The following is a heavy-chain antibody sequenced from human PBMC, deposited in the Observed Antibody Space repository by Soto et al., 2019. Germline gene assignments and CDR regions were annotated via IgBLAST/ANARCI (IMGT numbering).Heavy chain of an antibody. Sequence: QVQLVQSGAEVKKPGSSVKVSCKASGGTFSSYAISWVRQARGQGLEWMGGIIPIFGTANYAQKFQGRVTITADKSTSTAYMELSSLRSEDTAVYYCARDSGITMIVVVPYYYGMDVWGQGTTVTVSS. D-gene: IGHD3-22*01. J-gene: IGHJ6*02. V-gene: IGHV1-69*06. CDR3: ARDSGITMIVVVPYYYGMDV. CDR2: IIPIFGTA. CDR1: GGTFSSYA.